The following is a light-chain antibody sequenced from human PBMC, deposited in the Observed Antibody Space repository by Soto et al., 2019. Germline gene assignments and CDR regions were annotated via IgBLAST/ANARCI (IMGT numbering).Light chain of an antibody. J-gene: IGKJ3*01. V-gene: IGKV1-12*01. CDR1: QSISSK. Sequence: DIQMTQSPASVSASVGDRVTITCRASQSISSKLAWYQQKPGKAPKLLIYAASSLQIGIPARFSGSGSGTDFTLTISSLQSEDFAAYYCQQSNSCPPTFGHGTKVEIK. CDR3: QQSNSCPPT. CDR2: AAS.